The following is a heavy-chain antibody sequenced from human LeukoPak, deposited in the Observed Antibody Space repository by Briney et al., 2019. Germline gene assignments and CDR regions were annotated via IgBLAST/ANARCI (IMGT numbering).Heavy chain of an antibody. CDR1: GFTFISYS. D-gene: IGHD3-10*01. CDR3: ARSWRDGSGNYYPYDAFDI. V-gene: IGHV3-21*01. CDR2: ISSSGSYI. Sequence: GGSLRLSCAGSGFTFISYSMNWVRQAPGKGLEWVSSISSSGSYIYYADSVKGRFTISRDNAQNSLYLQMNSLRAEDTAVYYCARSWRDGSGNYYPYDAFDIWGQGTMVTVSS. J-gene: IGHJ3*02.